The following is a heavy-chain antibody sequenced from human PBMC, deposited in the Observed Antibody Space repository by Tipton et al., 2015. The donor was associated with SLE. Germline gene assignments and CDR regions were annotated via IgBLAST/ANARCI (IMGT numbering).Heavy chain of an antibody. D-gene: IGHD6-13*01. J-gene: IGHJ3*02. Sequence: LRLSCAVYGGSFSGYYWSWIRQPPGKGLEWIGEINHSGSTNYNPSLKSRVTISVDTSKNQFSLKLSSVTAADTAVYYCARGGQLGDIWGQGTMVTVSS. CDR2: INHSGST. V-gene: IGHV4-34*01. CDR1: GGSFSGYY. CDR3: ARGGQLGDI.